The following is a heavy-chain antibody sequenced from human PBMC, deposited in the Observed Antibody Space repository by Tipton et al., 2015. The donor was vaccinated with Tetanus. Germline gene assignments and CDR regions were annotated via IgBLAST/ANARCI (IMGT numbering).Heavy chain of an antibody. Sequence: LRLSCTVSGGSISSYYWSWIRQPPGKGLEWIGYIYYSGSTNYNPSLKSRVTISVDTSKNQFSLKLSSVTAADTAVYYCARDPSSSWSRANAFDIWGQGTMVTVSS. D-gene: IGHD6-13*01. CDR1: GGSISSYY. J-gene: IGHJ3*02. V-gene: IGHV4-59*01. CDR3: ARDPSSSWSRANAFDI. CDR2: IYYSGST.